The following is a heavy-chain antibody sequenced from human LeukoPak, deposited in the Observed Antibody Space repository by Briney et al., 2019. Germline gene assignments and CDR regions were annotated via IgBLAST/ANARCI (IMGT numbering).Heavy chain of an antibody. CDR1: GGTFSSYA. Sequence: EASVKVSCKASGGTFSSYAISWVRQAPGQGLEWMGGIIPIFGTANYAQKFQGRVTITADESTSTAYMELSSLRSEDTAVYYCARDRASGWSSEGYYYYGMDVWGQGTTVTVSS. D-gene: IGHD6-19*01. V-gene: IGHV1-69*13. CDR2: IIPIFGTA. J-gene: IGHJ6*02. CDR3: ARDRASGWSSEGYYYYGMDV.